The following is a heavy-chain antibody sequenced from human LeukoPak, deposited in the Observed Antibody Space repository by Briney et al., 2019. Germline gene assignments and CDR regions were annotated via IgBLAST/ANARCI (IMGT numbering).Heavy chain of an antibody. CDR3: AIEGPTTGAFDY. CDR2: IYHSGST. D-gene: IGHD1-26*01. Sequence: IPSETLSLTCAVSGGSISSGGYSWGWIRQPPGKGLEWIGYIYHSGSTYYNPSLKSRVTISVDRSKNQFSLKLSSVTAADTAVYYCAIEGPTTGAFDYWGQGTLVTVSS. CDR1: GGSISSGGYS. V-gene: IGHV4-30-2*01. J-gene: IGHJ4*02.